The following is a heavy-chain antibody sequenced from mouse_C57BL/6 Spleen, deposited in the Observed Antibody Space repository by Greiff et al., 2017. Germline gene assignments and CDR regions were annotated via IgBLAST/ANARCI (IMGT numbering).Heavy chain of an antibody. Sequence: QVQLQQSGTELVKPGASVKLSCKASGYNFTSYWMHWVKQRPGQGLEWIGNLNPSNGGTNYNENFKSKATLHVDKSSSTAYMQLSSLTSEYSAVYYCARYRDLTGYYDYWGQCTTLTVSS. CDR2: LNPSNGGT. J-gene: IGHJ2*01. D-gene: IGHD4-1*01. V-gene: IGHV1-53*01. CDR3: ARYRDLTGYYDY. CDR1: GYNFTSYW.